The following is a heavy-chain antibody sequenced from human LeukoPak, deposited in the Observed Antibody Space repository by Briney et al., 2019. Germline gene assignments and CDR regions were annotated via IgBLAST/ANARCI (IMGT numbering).Heavy chain of an antibody. CDR2: ISAYNGNT. V-gene: IGHV1-18*01. J-gene: IGHJ4*02. CDR1: GYTFTSYG. CDR3: ARDVSSPPDFDY. D-gene: IGHD3-10*01. Sequence: EASVTVSFKASGYTFTSYGISWVRQAPGQGLEWMGWISAYNGNTNYAQKLQGRVTMTTDTSTSTAYMELRSLRSDDTAVYYCARDVSSPPDFDYWGQGTLVTVSS.